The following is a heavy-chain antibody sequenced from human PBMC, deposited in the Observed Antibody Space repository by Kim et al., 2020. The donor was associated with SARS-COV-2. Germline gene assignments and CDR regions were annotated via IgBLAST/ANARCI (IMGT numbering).Heavy chain of an antibody. D-gene: IGHD1-26*01. CDR3: TRIGNSVSQGAPDY. J-gene: IGHJ4*02. Sequence: GGSLRLSCTASGFTFGDYAMNWFRQVPGKGWEWVGFIRSKAYGGTTEYAASVKGRVNISRDDSKSIAYLKMNSLKTEDTAVYYCTRIGNSVSQGAPDYWGQGNLVTVSS. V-gene: IGHV3-49*03. CDR1: GFTFGDYA. CDR2: IRSKAYGGTT.